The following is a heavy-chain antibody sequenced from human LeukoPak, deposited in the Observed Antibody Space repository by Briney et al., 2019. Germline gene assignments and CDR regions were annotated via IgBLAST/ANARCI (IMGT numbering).Heavy chain of an antibody. Sequence: PSETLSLTCAVYGGSFSGYYWSWIRQPPGKGLEWIGEINHSGSTNYNPSLKSRVTISVDTPKNQFSLKLSSVTAADTAVYYCARVEHYYDSSGYPFDYWGQGTLVTVSS. J-gene: IGHJ4*02. V-gene: IGHV4-34*01. D-gene: IGHD3-22*01. CDR3: ARVEHYYDSSGYPFDY. CDR1: GGSFSGYY. CDR2: INHSGST.